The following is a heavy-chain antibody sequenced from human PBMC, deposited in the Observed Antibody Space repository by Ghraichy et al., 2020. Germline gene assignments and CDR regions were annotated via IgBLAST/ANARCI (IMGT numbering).Heavy chain of an antibody. D-gene: IGHD2-15*01. V-gene: IGHV3-23*01. J-gene: IGHJ3*02. Sequence: GGSLRLSCVASAFTFSTYAMSWVRQAPGKGLEWVSAISGRGDRIYDADSVKGRFTISRDTSKNTLYLQMNSLRAEDTAVYYCASQGDIVAAWGAFEIWGQGTMVTVSA. CDR2: ISGRGDRI. CDR3: ASQGDIVAAWGAFEI. CDR1: AFTFSTYA.